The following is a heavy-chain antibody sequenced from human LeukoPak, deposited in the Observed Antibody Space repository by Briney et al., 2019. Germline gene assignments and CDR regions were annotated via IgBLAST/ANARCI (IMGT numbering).Heavy chain of an antibody. V-gene: IGHV4-34*01. D-gene: IGHD2-15*01. Sequence: SETLSLTCAVYGGSFSGYYWSWIRQPPGKGLEWIGEINHSGSTNYNPSLKSRVTISVDTSKNQFSLKLSSVTAADTAVYYCARERRGYCSGGSCYPMDVWGKGTTVTVSS. CDR1: GGSFSGYY. CDR2: INHSGST. J-gene: IGHJ6*04. CDR3: ARERRGYCSGGSCYPMDV.